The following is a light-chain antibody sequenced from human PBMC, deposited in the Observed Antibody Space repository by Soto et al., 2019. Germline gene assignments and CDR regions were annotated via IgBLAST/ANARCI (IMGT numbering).Light chain of an antibody. J-gene: IGKJ1*01. V-gene: IGKV3-15*01. Sequence: EKVMTQSPATLSMSPGERATLSCRASQNVNNFLAWYQQKPGQAPRLLIYGASTRATGIPARFSGSGSGTEFTLTFSSLQSEDFAVYYCQQYSNWPSWTFGQGTKVDIK. CDR2: GAS. CDR3: QQYSNWPSWT. CDR1: QNVNNF.